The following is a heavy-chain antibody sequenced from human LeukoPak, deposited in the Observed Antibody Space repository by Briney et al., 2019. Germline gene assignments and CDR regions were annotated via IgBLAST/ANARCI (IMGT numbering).Heavy chain of an antibody. CDR1: GGTFSSYA. V-gene: IGHV1-69*06. D-gene: IGHD3-16*01. CDR2: IIPIFGTA. Sequence: SVKVSCKASGGTFSSYAICWVRQAPGQGLEWMGGIIPIFGTANYAQKFQGRVTITADKSTSTAYMELSSLRSEDTAVYYCARDSARERGLWFDPWGQGTLVTVSS. CDR3: ARDSARERGLWFDP. J-gene: IGHJ5*02.